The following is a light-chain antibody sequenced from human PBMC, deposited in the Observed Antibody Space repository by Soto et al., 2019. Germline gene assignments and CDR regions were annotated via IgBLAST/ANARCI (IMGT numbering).Light chain of an antibody. J-gene: IGLJ1*01. CDR2: SNT. CDR1: TSNIGTGHD. Sequence: QAVLTQPPSVSGAPGQRVTISCTGSTSNIGTGHDVNWYQQLPGTAPKLLIYSNTNRPSGVPDRFSGSKSGTSASLAITGLQAEDEADYYCQPFDSSLNYVFGTGTKLTVL. V-gene: IGLV1-40*01. CDR3: QPFDSSLNYV.